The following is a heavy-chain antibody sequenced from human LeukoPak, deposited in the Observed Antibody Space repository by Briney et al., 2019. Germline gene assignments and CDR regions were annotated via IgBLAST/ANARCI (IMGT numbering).Heavy chain of an antibody. Sequence: ASVKVSCKASGYTFTVYYMHWVRQAPGQGLEWMGWINPNSGGTNYAQKFQGRVTMTRDTSISTAYMELSRLRSDDTAVYYCAREHEVAARIFDYWGQGTLVTVSS. CDR2: INPNSGGT. CDR1: GYTFTVYY. CDR3: AREHEVAARIFDY. D-gene: IGHD6-6*01. V-gene: IGHV1-2*02. J-gene: IGHJ4*02.